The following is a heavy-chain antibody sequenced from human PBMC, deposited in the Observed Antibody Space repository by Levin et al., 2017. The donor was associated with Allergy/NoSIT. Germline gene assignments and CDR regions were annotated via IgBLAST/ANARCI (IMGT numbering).Heavy chain of an antibody. CDR1: GFTFSNAW. Sequence: GESLKISCAASGFTFSNAWMSWVRQAPGKGLEWVGRIKSKTDGGTTDYAAPVKGRFTISRDDSKNTLYLQMNSLKTEDTAVYYCTTDRQWLVPTGDAFDIWGQGTMVTVSS. D-gene: IGHD6-19*01. CDR2: IKSKTDGGTT. V-gene: IGHV3-15*01. CDR3: TTDRQWLVPTGDAFDI. J-gene: IGHJ3*02.